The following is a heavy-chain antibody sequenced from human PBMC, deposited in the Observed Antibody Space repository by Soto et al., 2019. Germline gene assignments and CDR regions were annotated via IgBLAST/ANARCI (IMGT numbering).Heavy chain of an antibody. CDR3: ARDWLTMIVAEGPYGMDV. Sequence: PSETLSLTCTVSGGSISSGGYYWSWIRQHPGKGLEWIGYIYYSGSTYYNPSLKSRVTISVDTSKNQFSLKLSSVTAADTAVYYCARDWLTMIVAEGPYGMDVWAKGPRSPSP. D-gene: IGHD3-22*01. CDR1: GGSISSGGYY. CDR2: IYYSGST. V-gene: IGHV4-31*03. J-gene: IGHJ6*02.